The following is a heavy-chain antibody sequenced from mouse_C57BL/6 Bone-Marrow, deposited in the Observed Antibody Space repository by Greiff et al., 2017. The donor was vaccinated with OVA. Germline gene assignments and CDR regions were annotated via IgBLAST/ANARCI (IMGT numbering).Heavy chain of an antibody. Sequence: DVMLVESGGGLVQPGESLKLSCESNEYEFPSHDMSWVRKTPEKRLELVAAINSDGGSTYYPDTMERRFIISRDNTKKTLYLQMSSLRSEDTALYYCTRKGLRPYFDYWGQGTTLTVSA. D-gene: IGHD2-4*01. J-gene: IGHJ2*01. V-gene: IGHV5-2*01. CDR2: INSDGGST. CDR3: TRKGLRPYFDY. CDR1: EYEFPSHD.